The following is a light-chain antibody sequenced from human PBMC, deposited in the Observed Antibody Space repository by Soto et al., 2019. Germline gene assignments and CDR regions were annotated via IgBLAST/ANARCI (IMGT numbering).Light chain of an antibody. CDR3: QQRSNWPPLT. CDR2: DAS. V-gene: IGKV3-11*01. J-gene: IGKJ4*01. Sequence: EIVLTQSPATLSFSPGERATLSCRASQSVSSYLAWYQQKPGQAPRHLIYDASNRATGIQARFSGSAYGTDFPLTISRLEPEDFAVYCCQQRSNWPPLTFCGGTQVDIQ. CDR1: QSVSSY.